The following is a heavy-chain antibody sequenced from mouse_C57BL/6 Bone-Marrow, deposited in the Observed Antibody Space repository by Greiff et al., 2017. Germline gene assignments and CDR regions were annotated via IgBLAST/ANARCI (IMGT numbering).Heavy chain of an antibody. V-gene: IGHV7-1*01. CDR3: ARDGAYAMDY. CDR2: SRNKANDYTT. CDR1: GFTFSDFY. J-gene: IGHJ4*01. Sequence: EVKLMESGGGLVQSGRSLRLSCATSGFTFSDFYMEWVRQAPGKGLEWIAASRNKANDYTTEYSASVKGRFIVSRDTSQSILYLQMNALRAEDTAIYYCARDGAYAMDYWGQGTSVTVSS.